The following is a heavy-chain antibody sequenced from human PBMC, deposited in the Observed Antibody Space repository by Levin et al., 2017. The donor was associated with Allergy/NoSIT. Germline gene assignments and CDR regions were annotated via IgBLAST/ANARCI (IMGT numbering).Heavy chain of an antibody. V-gene: IGHV4-30-2*01. CDR1: GGSISSGGYS. D-gene: IGHD5-18*01. CDR2: IYLSGST. CDR3: ARVAGYSYGYYFDY. J-gene: IGHJ4*02. Sequence: SETLSLTCAVSGGSISSGGYSWSWIRQPPGKGLEWIGNIYLSGSTNDNPSLKSRFTMSVDRSPHQFSLKLSYVTAADTAVYYCARVAGYSYGYYFDYWGPGTLVTVSS.